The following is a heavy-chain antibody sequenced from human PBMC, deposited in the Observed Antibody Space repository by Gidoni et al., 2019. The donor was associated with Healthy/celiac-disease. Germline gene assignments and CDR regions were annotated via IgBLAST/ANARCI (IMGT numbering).Heavy chain of an antibody. CDR3: AKDIGGFNDAFDI. CDR2: ISWNSGSI. V-gene: IGHV3-9*01. D-gene: IGHD5-12*01. J-gene: IGHJ3*02. CDR1: GFTFDDYA. Sequence: VQLVESGGGLVQPGRSLRLSCAASGFTFDDYAMHWVRQAPGKGLEWVSGISWNSGSIGYADSVKGRFTISRDNAKNSLFLQMNSLRTEDTALYYCAKDIGGFNDAFDIWGQGTMVTVSS.